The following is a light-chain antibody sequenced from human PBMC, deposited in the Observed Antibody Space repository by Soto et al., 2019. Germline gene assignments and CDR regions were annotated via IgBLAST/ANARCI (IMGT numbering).Light chain of an antibody. CDR1: QSIDSIS. J-gene: IGKJ4*01. CDR3: QHYDSSLST. V-gene: IGKV3-20*01. Sequence: IVLTQSPCTLSLSPGERATLSCRASQSIDSISLAWYRHKPGQAPRLLIYGASSRSTAIPDWFSGSGSGTDFTLTISRLEPEDFAVYYCQHYDSSLSTFGGGSKVDIK. CDR2: GAS.